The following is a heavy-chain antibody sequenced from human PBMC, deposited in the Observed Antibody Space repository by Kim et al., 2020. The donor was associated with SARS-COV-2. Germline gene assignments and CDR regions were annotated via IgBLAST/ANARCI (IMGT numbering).Heavy chain of an antibody. CDR3: SRETWLQGGTIDY. CDR2: IYHTGTA. CDR1: GGSISDNHW. Sequence: SETLSLTCVVSGGSISDNHWWSWVRQSPGTGLEWIGEIYHTGTAQYNPSLKSRVTISVDKSKNQFSLDLSSVTAADTATYFCSRETWLQGGTIDYSCQGT. V-gene: IGHV4-4*02. J-gene: IGHJ4*02. D-gene: IGHD5-12*01.